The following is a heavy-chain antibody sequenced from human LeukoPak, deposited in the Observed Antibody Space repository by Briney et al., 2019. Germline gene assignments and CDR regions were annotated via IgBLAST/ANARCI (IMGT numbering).Heavy chain of an antibody. J-gene: IGHJ1*01. D-gene: IGHD5-12*01. CDR1: GDRFTSYW. CDR2: IHPEDSET. CDR3: GRRGYSGYGLVDD. Sequence: GESLKISCKSAGDRFTSYWIGWVRQMPGKGLEWMGIIHPEDSETLYSPSLQGQVTISADNSINTVYLQWSRLKASDTAMYYCGRRGYSGYGLVDDWGQGTLVTVSS. V-gene: IGHV5-51*01.